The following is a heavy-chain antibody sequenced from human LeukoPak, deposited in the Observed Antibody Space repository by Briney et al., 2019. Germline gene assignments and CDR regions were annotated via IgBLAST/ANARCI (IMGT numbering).Heavy chain of an antibody. Sequence: PGGSLRLSCAASGFTFSSYGMHWVRQAPGKGLEWVAVISYDGTNKNYADSVKGRFTISRDNSKNTLYLQMTSLKPEDTAVYYCAREEQILYAFDFWGQGTMVTVSS. V-gene: IGHV3-30*03. CDR3: AREEQILYAFDF. CDR1: GFTFSSYG. D-gene: IGHD2-15*01. CDR2: ISYDGTNK. J-gene: IGHJ3*01.